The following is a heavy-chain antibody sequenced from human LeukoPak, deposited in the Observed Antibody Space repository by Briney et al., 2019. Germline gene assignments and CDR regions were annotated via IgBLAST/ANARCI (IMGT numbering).Heavy chain of an antibody. J-gene: IGHJ4*02. Sequence: PSETLSLTCTVSGGSISSYYWIWIRQPAGKGLEWIGRIYTSGSTNYNPSLKNRVTMSVDTSKNQFSLKLSSVTAADTAVYYCARGGDYYDSSGYPFDYWGQGTLVTVSS. CDR2: IYTSGST. V-gene: IGHV4-4*07. CDR3: ARGGDYYDSSGYPFDY. CDR1: GGSISSYY. D-gene: IGHD3-22*01.